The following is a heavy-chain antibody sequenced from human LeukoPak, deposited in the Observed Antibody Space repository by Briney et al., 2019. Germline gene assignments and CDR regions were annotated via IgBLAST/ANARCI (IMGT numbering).Heavy chain of an antibody. D-gene: IGHD4-17*01. Sequence: ASVKVSCKASGGTFSSYAISWVRQAPGRGLEWMGRINPNSGGTNYAQKFQGRVTMTRDTSISTAYMELSRLRSDDTAVYYCARGEDPPLYGDYETDPAGYWGQGTLVTVSS. V-gene: IGHV1-2*06. CDR1: GGTFSSYA. CDR2: INPNSGGT. J-gene: IGHJ4*02. CDR3: ARGEDPPLYGDYETDPAGY.